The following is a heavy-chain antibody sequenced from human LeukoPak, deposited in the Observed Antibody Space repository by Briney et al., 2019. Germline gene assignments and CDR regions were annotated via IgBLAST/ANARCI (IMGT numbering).Heavy chain of an antibody. D-gene: IGHD6-19*01. CDR2: IYYSGST. CDR3: ARHVSDSSGWYSWHWYFDL. J-gene: IGHJ2*01. Sequence: SETLSLTFTVSGGSISSYYWSWIRQPPGKGLEWIGYIYYSGSTNYNPSLKSRVTISVDTSKNQFSLKLSSVTAADTAVYYCARHVSDSSGWYSWHWYFDLWGRGTLVTVSS. CDR1: GGSISSYY. V-gene: IGHV4-59*08.